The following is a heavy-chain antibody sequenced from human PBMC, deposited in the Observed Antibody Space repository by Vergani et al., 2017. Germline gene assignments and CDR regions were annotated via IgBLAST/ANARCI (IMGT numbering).Heavy chain of an antibody. CDR2: ISGSGGKT. J-gene: IGHJ6*02. D-gene: IGHD2-21*01. V-gene: IGHV3-23*01. CDR1: GFTFSSYA. CDR3: AKARDTNCKGGNCYSYYYDLDL. Sequence: EVQLLESGGNLIQPGGSLRLSCGASGFTFSSYAMTWVRLAPGKGLQWVSAISGSGGKTFYTDSVKGRFTISRDNSKDTLYLQMNSLRVEDTAIYYCAKARDTNCKGGNCYSYYYDLDLWGQGTTVTVSS.